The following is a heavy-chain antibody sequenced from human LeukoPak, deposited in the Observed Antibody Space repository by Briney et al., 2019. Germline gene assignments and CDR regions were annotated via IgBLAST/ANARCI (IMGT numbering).Heavy chain of an antibody. D-gene: IGHD1-14*01. CDR3: ARAGNYYYYYMDV. CDR1: GFTFSSYG. J-gene: IGHJ6*03. V-gene: IGHV3-33*01. CDR2: IWYGGSNK. Sequence: PGRSLRLSCAASGFTFSSYGMHWVRQAPGKGLEWVAVIWYGGSNKYYADSVKGRFTISRGNSKNTLYLQMNSLRAEDTAVYYCARAGNYYYYYMDVWGKGTTVTVSS.